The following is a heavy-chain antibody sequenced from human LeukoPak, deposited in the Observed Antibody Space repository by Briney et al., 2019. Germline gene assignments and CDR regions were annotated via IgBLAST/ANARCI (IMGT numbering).Heavy chain of an antibody. CDR1: GGSISSYY. D-gene: IGHD6-19*01. CDR2: IYYSGST. V-gene: IGHV4-59*01. Sequence: SKTLSLTCTVSGGSISSYYWSWIRQPPGKGLEWIGYIYYSGSTNYNPSLKSRVTISVDTSKNQFSLKLSSVTAADTAVYYCATSYSSGWYPGNFDYWGQGTLVTVSS. J-gene: IGHJ4*02. CDR3: ATSYSSGWYPGNFDY.